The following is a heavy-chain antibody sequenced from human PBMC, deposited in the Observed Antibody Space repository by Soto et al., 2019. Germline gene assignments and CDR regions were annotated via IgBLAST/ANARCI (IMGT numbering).Heavy chain of an antibody. V-gene: IGHV3-30*18. CDR1: GFTFSSYG. D-gene: IGHD1-26*01. Sequence: QVQLVESGGGVVQPGRSLRLSCAASGFTFSSYGMHWVRQAPGKGLEWVAVISYDGSNKYYADSVKGRFTISRDNSKNTLYLQMNSLRAEDTAVYYCAKDTFAIVGATTFDYWGQGTLVTVSS. J-gene: IGHJ4*02. CDR2: ISYDGSNK. CDR3: AKDTFAIVGATTFDY.